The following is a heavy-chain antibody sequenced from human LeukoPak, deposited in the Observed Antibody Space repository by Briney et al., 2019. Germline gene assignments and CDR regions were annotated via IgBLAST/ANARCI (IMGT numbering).Heavy chain of an antibody. CDR1: GYTFTSYG. V-gene: IGHV1-18*01. CDR3: ARDRVTIFGVVKQDYYGMDV. J-gene: IGHJ6*02. D-gene: IGHD3-3*01. CDR2: ISAYNGNT. Sequence: GASVKVSCKASGYTFTSYGISWVRQAPGQGLEWMGWISAYNGNTNYAQKLQGRVTMTTDTSTSTAYMELRSLRSDDTAAYYCARDRVTIFGVVKQDYYGMDVWGQGTTVTVSS.